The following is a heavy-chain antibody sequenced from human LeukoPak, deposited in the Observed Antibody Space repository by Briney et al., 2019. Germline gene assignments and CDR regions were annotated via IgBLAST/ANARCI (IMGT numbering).Heavy chain of an antibody. CDR1: GYTFTGYY. CDR3: ARVRSLDY. CDR2: INPNSGGT. Sequence: ASVTVSCKASGYTFTGYYIHWVRQAPGQGLEWMGWINPNSGGTNYAQKFQGRVTMTRDTSISTAYMELSGLRSDDTAVYYCARVRSLDYWGQGTLVTVSS. J-gene: IGHJ4*02. V-gene: IGHV1-2*02.